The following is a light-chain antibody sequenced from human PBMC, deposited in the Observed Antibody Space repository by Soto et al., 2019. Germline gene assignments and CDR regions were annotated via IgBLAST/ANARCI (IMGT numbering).Light chain of an antibody. V-gene: IGLV2-14*01. J-gene: IGLJ1*01. CDR2: YVG. Sequence: QSALTQPASVSGSPGQSITIACTGTSSDIGGYNFVSWYQQHPGQSPKHLIYYVGNRPSGASNRFSGSKSGNTASLTISWLQAEDEAHYYCNSYITVSTYVFGTGTKLTVL. CDR1: SSDIGGYNF. CDR3: NSYITVSTYV.